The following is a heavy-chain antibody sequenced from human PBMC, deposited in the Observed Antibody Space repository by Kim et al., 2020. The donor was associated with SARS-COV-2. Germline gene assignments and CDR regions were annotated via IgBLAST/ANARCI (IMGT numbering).Heavy chain of an antibody. J-gene: IGHJ3*02. V-gene: IGHV3-30*04. Sequence: GGSLRLSCAASGFTFSSYAMHWVRQAPGKGPEWVAVISYDGSNKYYADSVKGRFTISRDNSKNTLYLQMNSLRAEDTAVYYCARVNGIAAAGYAFDIWGQGTMVTASS. CDR3: ARVNGIAAAGYAFDI. CDR2: ISYDGSNK. D-gene: IGHD6-13*01. CDR1: GFTFSSYA.